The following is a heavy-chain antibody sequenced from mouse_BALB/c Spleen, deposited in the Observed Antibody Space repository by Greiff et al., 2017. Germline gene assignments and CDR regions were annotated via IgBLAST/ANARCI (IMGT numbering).Heavy chain of an antibody. V-gene: IGHV5-9-3*01. J-gene: IGHJ4*01. CDR3: ARLYGNAPYAMDY. Sequence: EVKLVESGGGLVKNGGSLKLSCAASGFTFSSYAMSWVRQTPEKRLEWVATISSGGSYTYYPDSVKGRFTISRDNAKNTLYLQMSSLRSEDTAMYYCARLYGNAPYAMDYWGQGTSVTVSS. CDR2: ISSGGSYT. CDR1: GFTFSSYA. D-gene: IGHD2-1*01.